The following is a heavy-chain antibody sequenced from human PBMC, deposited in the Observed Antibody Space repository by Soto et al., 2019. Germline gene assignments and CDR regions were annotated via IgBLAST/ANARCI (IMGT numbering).Heavy chain of an antibody. V-gene: IGHV4-30-4*01. J-gene: IGHJ6*02. Sequence: SETLSLTCTVSGGSISSGDYYWNWIRQPPGKGLEWIGYIDYSGSTYYNPSLKRRISISVDTSKNQFSLKLSSVTAADTAVYYCARGVIGFGELLFPNYNGMDVWGQGTTVTVSS. CDR2: IDYSGST. CDR1: GGSISSGDYY. D-gene: IGHD3-10*01. CDR3: ARGVIGFGELLFPNYNGMDV.